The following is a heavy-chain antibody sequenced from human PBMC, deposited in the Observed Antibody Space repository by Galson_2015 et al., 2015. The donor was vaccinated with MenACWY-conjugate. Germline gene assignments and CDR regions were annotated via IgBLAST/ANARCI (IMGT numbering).Heavy chain of an antibody. CDR1: EFTFTSDD. CDR2: ISGGGT. V-gene: IGHV3-23*01. Sequence: SLRLSCAASEFTFTSDDMNWFRQAPGKGLEWVSAISGGGTYYADSVKGRLTISRDNSKSTLYLQMNSLRVEDTAVYYCAKDMGALGGSDYWGQGTLVTVSS. J-gene: IGHJ4*02. CDR3: AKDMGALGGSDY. D-gene: IGHD1-26*01.